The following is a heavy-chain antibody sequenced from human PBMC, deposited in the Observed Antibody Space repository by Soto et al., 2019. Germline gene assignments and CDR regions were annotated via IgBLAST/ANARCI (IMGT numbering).Heavy chain of an antibody. CDR1: GGSISSGGYS. Sequence: QLQLQESGSGLVKPSQTLSLTCAVSGGSISSGGYSRSCIRQPPGNGLECIGYIYHSVSTYYNPSLKSRVTITVDRSKNQFSLKLSSVTAADTAVYCCARGPPLGYWCQGTLVTVSP. V-gene: IGHV4-30-2*01. CDR2: IYHSVST. CDR3: ARGPPLGY. J-gene: IGHJ4*02.